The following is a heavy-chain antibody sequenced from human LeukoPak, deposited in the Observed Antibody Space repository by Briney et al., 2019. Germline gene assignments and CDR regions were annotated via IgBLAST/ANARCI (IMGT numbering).Heavy chain of an antibody. CDR3: ATYPSTEDYYDSSGYNY. J-gene: IGHJ4*02. CDR2: IIPIFGTA. CDR1: GGTFSSYA. D-gene: IGHD3-22*01. V-gene: IGHV1-69*05. Sequence: ASVKVSCKASGGTFSSYAISWVRQAPGQGLEWMGGIIPIFGTANYAQKFQGRVTITTDESTSTAYMELSSLRSEGTAVYYCATYPSTEDYYDSSGYNYWGQGTLVTVSS.